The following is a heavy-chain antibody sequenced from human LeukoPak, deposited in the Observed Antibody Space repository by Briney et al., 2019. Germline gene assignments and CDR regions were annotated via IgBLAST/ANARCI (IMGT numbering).Heavy chain of an antibody. Sequence: GGSLRLSCAASGFTFSSYSMNWVRQAPGKGLEWVSSISSSSSYIYYADSVKGRFTISRDNAKNSLYLQMNSLRAEDTAVYYCARDPNPIFYYYGMDVWGQGTTVTVSS. D-gene: IGHD3-16*01. CDR1: GFTFSSYS. V-gene: IGHV3-21*01. J-gene: IGHJ6*02. CDR3: ARDPNPIFYYYGMDV. CDR2: ISSSSSYI.